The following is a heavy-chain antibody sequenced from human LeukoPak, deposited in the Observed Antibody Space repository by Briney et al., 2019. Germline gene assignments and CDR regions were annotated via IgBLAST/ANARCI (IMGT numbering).Heavy chain of an antibody. CDR3: ARGGFSGEWFSDLDY. Sequence: GGSLRLSCAASGFTFSSYWMTWVRQAPGKGLEWVGNIKRDGSEKYYVDSVKGRFTISRDNAKNSLYLQMDSLRAEDTAVYYCARGGFSGEWFSDLDYWGQGTLVTVSS. V-gene: IGHV3-7*01. CDR1: GFTFSSYW. D-gene: IGHD3-3*01. J-gene: IGHJ4*02. CDR2: IKRDGSEK.